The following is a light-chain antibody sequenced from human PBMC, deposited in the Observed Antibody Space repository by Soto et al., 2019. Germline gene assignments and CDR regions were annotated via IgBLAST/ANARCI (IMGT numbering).Light chain of an antibody. CDR1: SSDVGGYKY. CDR2: EVS. CDR3: SSYTSSSTLV. Sequence: QSALTQPASVSGSPGQSITISGTGTSSDVGGYKYVSWYQHQSGKAPKLMIYEVSNQPSGVSNRFSGSKSANTASLTISGLQTEDEADYYCSSYTSSSTLVFGGGTQLTVL. J-gene: IGLJ7*01. V-gene: IGLV2-14*01.